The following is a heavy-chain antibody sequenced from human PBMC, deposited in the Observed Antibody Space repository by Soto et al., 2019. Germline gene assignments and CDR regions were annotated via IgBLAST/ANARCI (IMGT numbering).Heavy chain of an antibody. CDR2: MYYSGIT. J-gene: IGHJ4*02. D-gene: IGHD1-26*01. CDR3: AREDMSGTYYFDY. V-gene: IGHV4-61*01. CDR1: GAPVSSETHF. Sequence: QVQLQESGPGLVKPSETLSLTCTVSGAPVSSETHFWTWILQPPGKGLEWIGYMYYSGITNSTPALKSRVTLSVARSRNQFSLSLNSVTAADTAVYYCAREDMSGTYYFDYWGPGMQVTFSS.